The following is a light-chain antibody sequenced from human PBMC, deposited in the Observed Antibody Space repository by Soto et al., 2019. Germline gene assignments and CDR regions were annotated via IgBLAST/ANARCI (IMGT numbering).Light chain of an antibody. J-gene: IGKJ2*01. CDR1: QSVSSSY. Sequence: EIVLTQSPGTLSLSPGERATLSCRASQSVSSSYLAWYQQKPGQAPRLLIYGASSRATGIPDRFSGSGSGTDFPLTISRLEPEDFVVYYCQQYGSTPPLYTFGQGTKLEIK. V-gene: IGKV3-20*01. CDR2: GAS. CDR3: QQYGSTPPLYT.